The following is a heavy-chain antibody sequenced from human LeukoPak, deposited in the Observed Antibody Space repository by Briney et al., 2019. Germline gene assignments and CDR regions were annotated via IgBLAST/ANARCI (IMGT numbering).Heavy chain of an antibody. Sequence: GGSLRLSCAASGFTFSSYSMNWVRQAPGKGPEWVSYISSSSSTIYYADSVKGRFTISRDNAKNSLYLQMNSLRAEDTAVYYCASDKWGGRDYWGQGTLVTVSS. D-gene: IGHD3-16*01. V-gene: IGHV3-48*04. J-gene: IGHJ4*02. CDR2: ISSSSSTI. CDR3: ASDKWGGRDY. CDR1: GFTFSSYS.